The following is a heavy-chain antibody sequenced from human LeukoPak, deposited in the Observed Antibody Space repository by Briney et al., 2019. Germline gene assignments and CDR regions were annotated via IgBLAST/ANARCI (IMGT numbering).Heavy chain of an antibody. CDR1: GGSFSGYY. CDR3: ARSDIVATIDY. Sequence: SETLSLTCAVYGGSFSGYYWSWIRQPPGKGLEWIGEVNHSGSTNYNPSLKSRVTISVDTSKNQFSLKLSSVTAADTAVYYCARSDIVATIDYWGQGTLVTVSS. D-gene: IGHD5-12*01. CDR2: VNHSGST. V-gene: IGHV4-34*01. J-gene: IGHJ4*02.